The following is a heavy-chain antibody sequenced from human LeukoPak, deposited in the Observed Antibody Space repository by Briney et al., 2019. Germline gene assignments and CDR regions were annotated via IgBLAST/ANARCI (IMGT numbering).Heavy chain of an antibody. J-gene: IGHJ4*02. CDR3: AKGGYYDSSGYYLYYFDY. CDR1: GFTFSSYG. D-gene: IGHD3-22*01. CDR2: ISYDGSNK. V-gene: IGHV3-30*18. Sequence: GGSLRLSCAASGFTFSSYGMHWVRQAPGKGLEWVAVISYDGSNKYYADSVKGRFTISRDNSKNTLYLQMNSLRAEDTAVYYCAKGGYYDSSGYYLYYFDYWGQGTQVTVSS.